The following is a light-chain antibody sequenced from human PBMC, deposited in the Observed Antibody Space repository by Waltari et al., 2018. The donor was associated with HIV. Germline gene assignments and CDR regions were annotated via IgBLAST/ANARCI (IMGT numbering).Light chain of an antibody. Sequence: QSALAQPASVSGSPGQSITISCTKTRTSIAHYNRFAWYQHHPGNAPRLIIYDDNRWPSGVSTRFSGSKSANTASLTISGLQAEDEADYYCSSYTFSDTLVFGPGTKVTVL. CDR2: DDN. CDR3: SSYTFSDTLV. CDR1: RTSIAHYNR. V-gene: IGLV2-14*03. J-gene: IGLJ1*01.